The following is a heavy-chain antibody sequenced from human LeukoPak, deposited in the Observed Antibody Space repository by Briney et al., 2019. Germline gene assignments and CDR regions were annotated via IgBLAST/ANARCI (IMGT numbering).Heavy chain of an antibody. D-gene: IGHD2-2*01. CDR3: AKAVPEYQTGYYYYGMDV. J-gene: IGHJ6*02. CDR2: ISYDGSSK. Sequence: GGSLRLSCAASGFTFSSYGMHWVRQAPGKGLEWVAVISYDGSSKYYGDSVKGRFTISRDNSKNTLYPQMNSLRAEDTAVYYCAKAVPEYQTGYYYYGMDVWGQGTTVTVSS. V-gene: IGHV3-30*18. CDR1: GFTFSSYG.